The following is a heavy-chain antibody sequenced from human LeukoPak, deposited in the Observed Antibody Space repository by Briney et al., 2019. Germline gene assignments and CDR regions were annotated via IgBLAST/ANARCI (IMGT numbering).Heavy chain of an antibody. CDR3: ARDPMYNDFWSGYIY. CDR2: ISAYNGNT. CDR1: GYTFTSYG. Sequence: ASVKVSCKASGYTFTSYGISWVRQAPGQGLEWMGWISAYNGNTNYAQKLQGRVTMTTDTSTSTAYMELRSLRSDDTAVYYCARDPMYNDFWSGYIYWGQGTLVIVSS. V-gene: IGHV1-18*01. J-gene: IGHJ4*02. D-gene: IGHD3-3*01.